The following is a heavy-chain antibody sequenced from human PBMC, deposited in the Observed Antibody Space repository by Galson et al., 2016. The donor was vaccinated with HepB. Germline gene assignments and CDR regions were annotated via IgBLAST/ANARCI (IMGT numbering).Heavy chain of an antibody. D-gene: IGHD1-26*01. CDR3: AKASGGDYFFQH. Sequence: SLRLSCAASGFNFEDYVIHWVRQAPGRGPEWLSLISWDGGSRFYADSVKGRFTISRDNNRNSLYLEMESLRSEDTAFYFCAKASGGDYFFQHWGQGTLVAVSP. CDR2: ISWDGGSR. CDR1: GFNFEDYV. V-gene: IGHV3-43D*03. J-gene: IGHJ1*01.